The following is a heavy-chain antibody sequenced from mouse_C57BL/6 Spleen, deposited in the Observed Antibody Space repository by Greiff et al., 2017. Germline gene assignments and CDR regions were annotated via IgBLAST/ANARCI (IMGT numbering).Heavy chain of an antibody. Sequence: VQLQQSGPELVKPGASVKISCKASGYTFTDYYMNWVKQSHGKSLEWIGKIHPNSGSTNYNEKFKGKATLTVDKSSSTAYMQLSSLTSEDSAVYCGARGDSAWFAYWGQGTLVTVSA. CDR2: IHPNSGST. J-gene: IGHJ3*01. CDR1: GYTFTDYY. V-gene: IGHV1-26*01. CDR3: ARGDSAWFAY.